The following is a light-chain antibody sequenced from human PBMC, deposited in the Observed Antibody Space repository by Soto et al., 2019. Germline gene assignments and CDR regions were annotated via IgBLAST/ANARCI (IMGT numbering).Light chain of an antibody. Sequence: DIPMTQSPSTLSASVGDRVTITCRASQSISSWLAWYQQKPGKAPILLIYKASSLESGVPSRFSGSGSGTEFTLTISSVQPDDFAPYYCQQYSSYSRYSFGQGTKLEIK. V-gene: IGKV1-5*03. CDR2: KAS. J-gene: IGKJ2*01. CDR3: QQYSSYSRYS. CDR1: QSISSW.